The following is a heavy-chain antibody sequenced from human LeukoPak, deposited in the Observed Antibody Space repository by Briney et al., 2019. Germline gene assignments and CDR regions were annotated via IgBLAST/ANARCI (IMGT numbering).Heavy chain of an antibody. CDR2: IYHSGST. J-gene: IGHJ4*02. CDR1: GGSISSGGYS. V-gene: IGHV4-30-2*01. CDR3: ARGRFYYGSGSPEFFDY. D-gene: IGHD3-10*01. Sequence: SETLSLTCAVSGGSISSGGYSWSWIRQPPGKGLEWIGYIYHSGSTYYNPSLKSRVTISVDRSKNQFSLKLSSVTAADTAVYYCARGRFYYGSGSPEFFDYWGQGTLVTVSS.